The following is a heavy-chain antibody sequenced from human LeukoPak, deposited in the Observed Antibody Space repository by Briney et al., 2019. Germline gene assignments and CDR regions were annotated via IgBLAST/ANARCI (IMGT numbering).Heavy chain of an antibody. J-gene: IGHJ4*02. V-gene: IGHV4-34*01. CDR3: ARGTVENYYDSSGYYLDY. Sequence: SETLSLTCAVYGGSFSGYYWSWFRQPPGKGLEWSGEINLSGSTNYNPSLKSRVTISVDTSKNQFSLKLSSVTAADTAVYYCARGTVENYYDSSGYYLDYWGQGTLVTVSS. CDR1: GGSFSGYY. CDR2: INLSGST. D-gene: IGHD3-22*01.